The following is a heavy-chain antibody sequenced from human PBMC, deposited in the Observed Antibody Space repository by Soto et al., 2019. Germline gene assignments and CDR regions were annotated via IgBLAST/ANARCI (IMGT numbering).Heavy chain of an antibody. D-gene: IGHD3-3*01. CDR3: PRLLARFLEWLSAPYFDY. J-gene: IGHJ4*02. CDR1: GGSISSSSYY. CDR2: IYYSGST. V-gene: IGHV4-39*01. Sequence: PSETLSLTCTVSGGSISSSSYYWGWIRQPPGKGLEWIGSIYYSGSTYYNPSLKSRVTISVDTSKNQFSLKLSSVTAADTAVYYCPRLLARFLEWLSAPYFDYWGQGTLVTVSS.